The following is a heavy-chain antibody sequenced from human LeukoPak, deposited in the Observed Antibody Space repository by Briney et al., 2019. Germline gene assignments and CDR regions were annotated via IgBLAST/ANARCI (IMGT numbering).Heavy chain of an antibody. V-gene: IGHV3-7*03. CDR3: VRDIGWYRFDY. Sequence: GGSLRLACAAYGFSFGSFWMTWVRQAPGKGLEWVAHIKPDGSETKYVDSVKGRFTISRDNAKNSLFLLMNSLGVEDTAVYYCVRDIGWYRFDYWGRGTLVTVSS. CDR1: GFSFGSFW. CDR2: IKPDGSET. D-gene: IGHD6-19*01. J-gene: IGHJ4*02.